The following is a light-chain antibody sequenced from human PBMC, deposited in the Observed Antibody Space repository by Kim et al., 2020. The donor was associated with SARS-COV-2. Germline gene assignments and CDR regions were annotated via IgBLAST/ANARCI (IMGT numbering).Light chain of an antibody. CDR2: GNS. J-gene: IGLJ2*01. Sequence: GVTICCSGSSSDIGAGYDVTWYQQLPGTAPKLLIYGNSNRPSGVPDRFSGSKSGTSASLAITGLQAEDEADYYCQSYDSSLSGRVFGGGTQLTVL. CDR1: SSDIGAGYD. V-gene: IGLV1-40*01. CDR3: QSYDSSLSGRV.